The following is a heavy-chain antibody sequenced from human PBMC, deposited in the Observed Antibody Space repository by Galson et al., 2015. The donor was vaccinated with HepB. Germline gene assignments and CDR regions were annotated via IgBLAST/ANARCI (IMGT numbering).Heavy chain of an antibody. D-gene: IGHD2-8*02. CDR3: TTDVHYSTYWSWLDP. V-gene: IGHV3-15*01. CDR1: GFPFNNAW. J-gene: IGHJ5*02. CDR2: IKSKTDGETT. Sequence: SLRLSCAASGFPFNNAWMTWVRQAPGMGLEWVGRIKSKTDGETTDYAAPVKGRFTISRDDSKNRLYLQMNSLKTEDTAVYYCTTDVHYSTYWSWLDPWGQGTLVTASS.